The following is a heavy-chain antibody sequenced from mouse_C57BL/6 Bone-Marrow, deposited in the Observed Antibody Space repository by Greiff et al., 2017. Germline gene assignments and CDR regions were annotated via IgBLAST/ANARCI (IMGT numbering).Heavy chain of an antibody. Sequence: QVQLQQPGAELVKPGASVKLSCKASGYTFTSYWMHWVKQRPGQGLEWIGEIDPSDSYTNYNQKFKGKSTLTVDKSSSTAYMQLSSLTSEDSAGYYGARSGSNYVFSYWGQGTLVTVSA. CDR2: IDPSDSYT. J-gene: IGHJ3*01. V-gene: IGHV1-69*01. D-gene: IGHD2-5*01. CDR3: ARSGSNYVFSY. CDR1: GYTFTSYW.